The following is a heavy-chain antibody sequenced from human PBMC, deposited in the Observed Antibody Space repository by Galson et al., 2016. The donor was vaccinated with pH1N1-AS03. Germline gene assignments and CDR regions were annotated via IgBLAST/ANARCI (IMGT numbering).Heavy chain of an antibody. V-gene: IGHV4-38-2*01. CDR3: ATYMAGEGGRGY. CDR1: GYSISSDLY. D-gene: IGHD3-10*01. J-gene: IGHJ4*02. Sequence: ATLSLPCAVSGYSISSDLYWGWIRQPPGKGLEWIASIHHTGSTYYNPSLKSRVTMSIDTSKNQFSLKLSSVTAADTAIYYCATYMAGEGGRGYWGPGTLVTVSS. CDR2: IHHTGST.